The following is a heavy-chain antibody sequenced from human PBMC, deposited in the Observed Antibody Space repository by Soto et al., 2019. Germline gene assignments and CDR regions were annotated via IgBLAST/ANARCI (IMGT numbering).Heavy chain of an antibody. CDR1: GGTFSSYS. CDR2: IITIFGTA. Sequence: SVKVSCKASGGTFSSYSISWVRQAPGQGLEWMGGIITIFGTANYAHKFQGRVTITADESTSTAYMELSSLRSEDTAVYYCARDVDGIAVAGDDYWGQGTLVTVSS. V-gene: IGHV1-69*13. D-gene: IGHD6-19*01. CDR3: ARDVDGIAVAGDDY. J-gene: IGHJ4*02.